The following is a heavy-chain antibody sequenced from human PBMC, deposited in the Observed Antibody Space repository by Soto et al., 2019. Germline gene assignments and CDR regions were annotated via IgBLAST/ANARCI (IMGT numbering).Heavy chain of an antibody. V-gene: IGHV4-4*07. CDR1: GGSISSYY. D-gene: IGHD5-18*01. CDR3: ATSGYSYGLFDY. CDR2: IYTSGST. Sequence: PSETLSLTCTVSGGSISSYYWSWIRQPAGKGLEWIGRIYTSGSTNYNPSLKSRVTMSVDTSKNQFSLRLSSVTAADTAVYYCATSGYSYGLFDYWGQGTPVTAPS. J-gene: IGHJ4*02.